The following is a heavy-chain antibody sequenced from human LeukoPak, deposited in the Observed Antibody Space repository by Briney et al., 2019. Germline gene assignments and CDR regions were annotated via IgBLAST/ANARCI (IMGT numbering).Heavy chain of an antibody. CDR1: ESIVSGNY. V-gene: IGHV3-66*01. CDR2: IYTGGGT. D-gene: IGHD3-3*01. CDR3: AHYDFWSGHALDI. Sequence: SGGSLRLSCAASESIVSGNYMTWVRQAPGKGLEWLSVIYTGGGTYYADSGKGRFTIFRDTSKTTVYLQMNSLRGDDTAIYYCAHYDFWSGHALDIWGQGTMVTVSS. J-gene: IGHJ3*02.